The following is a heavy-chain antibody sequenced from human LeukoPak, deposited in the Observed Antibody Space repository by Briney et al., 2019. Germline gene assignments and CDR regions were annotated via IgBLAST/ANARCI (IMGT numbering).Heavy chain of an antibody. CDR1: GFTFSNAW. J-gene: IGHJ4*02. CDR3: TTDFEAVAGTFDY. V-gene: IGHV3-15*01. CDR2: IKSKTDGGTT. D-gene: IGHD6-19*01. Sequence: GGSLRLSCAASGFTFSNAWMSWVRQAPGKGLEWVGRIKSKTDGGTTDYAAPVKGRFTISRDDSKNTLYLQMNSLKTEDTAVYYCTTDFEAVAGTFDYWGQGTLVTVSS.